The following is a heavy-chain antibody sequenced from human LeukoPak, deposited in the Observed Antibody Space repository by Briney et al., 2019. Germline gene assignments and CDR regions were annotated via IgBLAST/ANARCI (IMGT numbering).Heavy chain of an antibody. CDR2: INPASSEK. CDR3: ARVNYVSSGWGAPFDC. Sequence: GGSLRLSCAVSGLTFSDYWVTWVRQAPGKGLEWVANINPASSEKYYVGSVKGRFTISRDNAKNSLYLQINSLRAEDTAIYYCARVNYVSSGWGAPFDCWGQGTLVTVSS. J-gene: IGHJ4*02. CDR1: GLTFSDYW. V-gene: IGHV3-7*01. D-gene: IGHD1-7*01.